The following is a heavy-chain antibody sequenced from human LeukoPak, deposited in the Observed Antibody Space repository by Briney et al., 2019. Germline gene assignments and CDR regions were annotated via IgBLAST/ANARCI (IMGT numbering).Heavy chain of an antibody. J-gene: IGHJ3*02. V-gene: IGHV3-15*01. CDR1: GFIFSNAW. D-gene: IGHD2-2*03. CDR3: TTEPVDMAIVVVPAAIRDAFDI. Sequence: AGGSLRLSCAASGFIFSNAWMSWVRQAPGKGLEWVGRIKSKTDGGTTDYAAPVKGRFTISRDDSKNTLYLQMNSLKTEDTAVYYCTTEPVDMAIVVVPAAIRDAFDIWGQGTMVTVSS. CDR2: IKSKTDGGTT.